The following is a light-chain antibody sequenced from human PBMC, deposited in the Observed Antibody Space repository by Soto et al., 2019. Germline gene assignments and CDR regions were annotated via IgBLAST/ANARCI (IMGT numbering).Light chain of an antibody. CDR3: QQYDNLPLT. J-gene: IGKJ4*01. Sequence: EIVLTQSPGTLSLSPGERATLSCRASQTVSSTYLAWYQQKPGQAPRLLINGASSRATGIPDRFSGSGSGTDFTLTISRLEPEDFAVYYCQQYDNLPLTFGGGTKVEIK. CDR2: GAS. CDR1: QTVSSTY. V-gene: IGKV3-20*01.